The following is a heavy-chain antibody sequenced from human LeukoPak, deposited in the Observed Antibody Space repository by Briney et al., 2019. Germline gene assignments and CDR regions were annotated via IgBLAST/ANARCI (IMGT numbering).Heavy chain of an antibody. D-gene: IGHD2-15*01. CDR3: ARDRGGGGYWYFDL. CDR1: GYRFISYG. V-gene: IGHV1-18*01. J-gene: IGHJ2*01. CDR2: ISGYDGNT. Sequence: ASVKVSCKASGYRFISYGISWVRQAPGQGLEWMGWISGYDGNTKYGQKFQDRVTVTTDTSTSTAYMELRSLRSDDTAVYYCARDRGGGGYWYFDLWGRGTLVTVSS.